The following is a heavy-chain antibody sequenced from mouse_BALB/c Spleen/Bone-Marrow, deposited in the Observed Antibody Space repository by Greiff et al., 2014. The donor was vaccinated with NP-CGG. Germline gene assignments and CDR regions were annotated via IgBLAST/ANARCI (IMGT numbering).Heavy chain of an antibody. D-gene: IGHD2-1*01. J-gene: IGHJ4*01. CDR1: GFTFSSHA. V-gene: IGHV5-9-3*01. CDR3: ARHGCVNYTAMDY. Sequence: EVKLVESGGGLVKPGGSLKLSCAASGFTFSSHAMSWVRQSPEKRLGWVATISSGGSFTYYPDSVKGRFTISRDNARNTLYLQMSSLRSEDTAMYHCARHGCVNYTAMDYWGQGTSVTVSS. CDR2: ISSGGSFT.